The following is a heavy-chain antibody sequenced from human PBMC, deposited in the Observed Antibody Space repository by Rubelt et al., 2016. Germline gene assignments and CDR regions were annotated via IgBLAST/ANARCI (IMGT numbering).Heavy chain of an antibody. D-gene: IGHD3-22*01. V-gene: IGHV3-48*02. J-gene: IGHJ4*02. CDR1: GFTFSSYS. CDR3: ARDQLEVQTYSLDSGGCTDFDH. Sequence: GSLRLSCAASGFTFSSYSMNWVRQAPGKGLEWVSYISSDSSTVYYADSVKGRFTISRDNAKNSLSLQMDSLRDEDTAGYYCARDQLEVQTYSLDSGGCTDFDHWGQGTLVTVSS. CDR2: ISSDSSTV.